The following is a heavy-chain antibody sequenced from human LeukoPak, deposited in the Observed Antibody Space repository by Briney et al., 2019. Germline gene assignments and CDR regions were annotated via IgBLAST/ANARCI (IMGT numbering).Heavy chain of an antibody. CDR3: ARRVYSSSSPFDY. Sequence: PSETLSLACAVYGGSFSGYYWSWIRQPPGKGLEWIGSIYHSGSTYYNPSLKSRVTISVDTSKNQFSLKLSSVTAADTAVYYCARRVYSSSSPFDYWGQGTPVTVSS. J-gene: IGHJ4*02. D-gene: IGHD6-6*01. CDR2: IYHSGST. CDR1: GGSFSGYY. V-gene: IGHV4-34*01.